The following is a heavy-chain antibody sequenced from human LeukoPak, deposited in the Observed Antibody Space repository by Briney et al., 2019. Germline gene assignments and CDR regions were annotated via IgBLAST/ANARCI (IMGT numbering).Heavy chain of an antibody. D-gene: IGHD6-13*01. CDR1: GGSVSSGSYY. J-gene: IGHJ1*01. CDR3: AREERNSWDRYFQH. CDR2: IYYSGST. Sequence: SETLSLTCTASGGSVSSGSYYWSWIRQPPGKGLEWIGNIYYSGSTNYNPSLKSRVTISVDTSKNQFSLKLSSVTAADTAVYYCAREERNSWDRYFQHWGQGTLVTVSS. V-gene: IGHV4-61*01.